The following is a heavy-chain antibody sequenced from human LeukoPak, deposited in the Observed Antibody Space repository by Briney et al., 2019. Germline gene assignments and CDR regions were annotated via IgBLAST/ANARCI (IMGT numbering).Heavy chain of an antibody. V-gene: IGHV1-18*01. J-gene: IGHJ4*02. CDR1: GYTFTSYG. Sequence: GASVKVSCKASGYTFTSYGISWVRRAPGQGLEWMGWISAYNGNTNYAQKFQERVTITRDMSTSTAYMELSSLRSEDTAVYYCAADEQWLADYWGQGTLVTVSS. D-gene: IGHD6-19*01. CDR3: AADEQWLADY. CDR2: ISAYNGNT.